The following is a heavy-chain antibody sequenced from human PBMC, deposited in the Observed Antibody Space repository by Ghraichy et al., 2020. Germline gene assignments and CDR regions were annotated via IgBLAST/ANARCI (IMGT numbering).Heavy chain of an antibody. V-gene: IGHV4-59*01. D-gene: IGHD3-3*01. Sequence: SETLSLTCTVSGGSISSYYLSWIRQPPGKGLEWIGYIYYSGSTNYNPSLKSRVTISVDTSKNQFSLKLSSVTAADTAVYYCASGITIFGVTWGQGTLVTVSS. CDR2: IYYSGST. J-gene: IGHJ5*02. CDR3: ASGITIFGVT. CDR1: GGSISSYY.